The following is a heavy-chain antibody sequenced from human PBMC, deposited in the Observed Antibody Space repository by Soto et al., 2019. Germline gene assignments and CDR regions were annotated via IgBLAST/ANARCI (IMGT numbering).Heavy chain of an antibody. D-gene: IGHD3-22*01. CDR2: IISYTGNT. Sequence: ASVKVSCKASGYTFASYGFSWVRQAPGQGLEWLGWIISYTGNTNYAQKFQDRVTMTIDTSTGTAYMELSSLRSDDTAVYYCARDKDYYDSSGYYYWGQGTLVTVSS. CDR3: ARDKDYYDSSGYYY. J-gene: IGHJ4*02. V-gene: IGHV1-18*01. CDR1: GYTFASYG.